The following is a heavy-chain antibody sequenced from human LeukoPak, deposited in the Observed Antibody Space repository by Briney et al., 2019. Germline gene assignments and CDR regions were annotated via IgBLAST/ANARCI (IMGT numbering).Heavy chain of an antibody. CDR3: ARSDCSGGSCYGTIYYYYGMDV. CDR1: GGTFSSYA. CDR2: IIPIFGTA. J-gene: IGHJ6*02. V-gene: IGHV1-69*06. Sequence: ASVKVSCRASGGTFSSYAISWVRQAPGQGLEWMGGIIPIFGTANYAQKFQGRVTITADKSTSTAYMELSSLRSEDTAVYYCARSDCSGGSCYGTIYYYYGMDVWGQGTTVTVSS. D-gene: IGHD2-15*01.